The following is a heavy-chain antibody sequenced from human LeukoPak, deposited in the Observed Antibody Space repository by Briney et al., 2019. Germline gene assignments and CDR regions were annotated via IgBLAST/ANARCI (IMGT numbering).Heavy chain of an antibody. CDR1: GYTFSSYG. D-gene: IGHD5-18*01. V-gene: IGHV1-18*01. CDR3: ARAVRGYSYAYLPY. Sequence: ASVTVSCKASGYTFSSYGISWVRQAPGQGLEWMGWISAYDGNTNYAQKLQGRVTMTTDTSTSTAYMELRSLRSDDTAVYFCARAVRGYSYAYLPYWGQGTLVTVSS. J-gene: IGHJ4*02. CDR2: ISAYDGNT.